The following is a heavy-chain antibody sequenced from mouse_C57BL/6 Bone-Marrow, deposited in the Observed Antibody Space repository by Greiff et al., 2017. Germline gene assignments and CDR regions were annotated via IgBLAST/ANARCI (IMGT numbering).Heavy chain of an antibody. CDR1: GFTFSSYA. CDR2: ISSGGDYI. V-gene: IGHV5-9-1*02. D-gene: IGHD2-3*01. Sequence: EVQGVESGEGLVKPGGSLKLSCAASGFTFSSYAMSWVRQTPEKRLEWVAYISSGGDYIYYADTVKGRFTISRDNARNTLYLQMSSRKSEDTAMYYCTIEGYGYYQGYWYFDVWGTGTTVTVSS. CDR3: TIEGYGYYQGYWYFDV. J-gene: IGHJ1*03.